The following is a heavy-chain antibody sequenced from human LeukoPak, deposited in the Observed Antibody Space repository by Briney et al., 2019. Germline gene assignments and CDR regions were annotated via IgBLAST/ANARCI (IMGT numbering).Heavy chain of an antibody. J-gene: IGHJ6*02. CDR2: ISGSGGST. CDR1: GFTFSSYA. Sequence: GGSLRLSCAASGFTFSSYAMSWVRQAPGKGREWVGAISGSGGSTYYADSVKGRFTISRDNSKNTLYLQMNSLRAEDTAVYYCARDNVVEWEHNYYYGMDVWGQGTTVTVSS. D-gene: IGHD1-26*01. CDR3: ARDNVVEWEHNYYYGMDV. V-gene: IGHV3-23*01.